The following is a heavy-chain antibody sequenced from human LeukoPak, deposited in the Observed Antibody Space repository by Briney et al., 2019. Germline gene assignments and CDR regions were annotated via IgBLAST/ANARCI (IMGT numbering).Heavy chain of an antibody. CDR2: INAGNGNT. V-gene: IGHV1-3*01. CDR3: ASGQQRGWFDP. J-gene: IGHJ5*02. CDR1: GYTFTSYA. D-gene: IGHD6-13*01. Sequence: ASVKVSCKASGYTFTSYAMHWVRQAPGQRLEWMGWINAGNGNTKYSQKFQGRVTITADKSTSTAYMELSSLRSEDTAVYYCASGQQRGWFDPWGQGTLVTVSS.